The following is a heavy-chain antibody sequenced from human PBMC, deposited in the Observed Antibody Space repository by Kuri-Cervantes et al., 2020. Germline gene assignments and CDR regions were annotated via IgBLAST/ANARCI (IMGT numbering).Heavy chain of an antibody. J-gene: IGHJ4*02. D-gene: IGHD5-18*01. CDR1: GFTFSGYA. V-gene: IGHV3-23*01. Sequence: GESLKISCAASGFTFSGYAMSWVRQAPGKGLEWVSAISGSGGSIYYADSVKGRFTISRDNSKNTLYLQMNSLRAEDTAVYYCAKDLGYSYGFDYWGQGTLVTVSS. CDR3: AKDLGYSYGFDY. CDR2: ISGSGGSI.